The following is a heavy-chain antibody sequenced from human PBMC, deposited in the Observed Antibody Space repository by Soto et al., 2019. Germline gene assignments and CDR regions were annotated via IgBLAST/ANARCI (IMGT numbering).Heavy chain of an antibody. V-gene: IGHV2-5*02. D-gene: IGHD3-16*01. Sequence: QITLKESGPPLVKPTQTLTLTCTFSGFSLSTSGVGVGWIRQPPGKALEWLALIYWDDDKRYSPSLKSRLTIIQDNSNNQVVHTMNHRDPVDKPTYYCAHKGGITGFFVVEWFDPWGQGTLVTVSS. CDR3: AHKGGITGFFVVEWFDP. J-gene: IGHJ5*02. CDR2: IYWDDDK. CDR1: GFSLSTSGVG.